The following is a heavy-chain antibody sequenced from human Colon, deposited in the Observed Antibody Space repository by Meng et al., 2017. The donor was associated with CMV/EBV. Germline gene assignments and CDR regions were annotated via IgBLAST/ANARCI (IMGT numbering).Heavy chain of an antibody. V-gene: IGHV3-21*01. CDR2: IGSTGSGI. J-gene: IGHJ4*02. D-gene: IGHD3-16*02. CDR1: GFSFSRYS. CDR3: TRDRLEGDFSGPGF. Sequence: GGSLKISWAASGFSFSRYSMYWLRQAPGKGLEWVSAIGSTGSGIYYPDSVKGRFTISRDNARNALYLEMSSLRAEDTAVYYCTRDRLEGDFSGPGFWGQGTLVTVSS.